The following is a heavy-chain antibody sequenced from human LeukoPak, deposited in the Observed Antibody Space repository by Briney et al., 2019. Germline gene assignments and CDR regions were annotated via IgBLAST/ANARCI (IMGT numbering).Heavy chain of an antibody. CDR1: GGTFSSYA. J-gene: IGHJ6*03. V-gene: IGHV1-69*13. CDR3: ARVDTAMVNYYYYYYMDV. CDR2: IIPIFGTA. Sequence: ASVKVSCKASGGTFSSYAISWVRQAPGQGLEWMGGIIPIFGTANYAQKFQGRVTITADESTSTAYMELSSLRSEDTAVYYCARVDTAMVNYYYYYYMDVWGKGTTVTVSS. D-gene: IGHD5-18*01.